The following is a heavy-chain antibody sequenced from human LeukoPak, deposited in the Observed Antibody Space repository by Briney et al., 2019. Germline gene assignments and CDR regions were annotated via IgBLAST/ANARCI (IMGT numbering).Heavy chain of an antibody. D-gene: IGHD2-2*01. CDR2: IIPIFGTA. V-gene: IGHV1-69*13. CDR3: AGGTIPAALDAFDI. Sequence: GASVKVSCKASGGTFSSYAISWVRQAPGQGLEWMGGIIPIFGTANYAQKFQGRVTITADESTSTAYMELSSLRSEDTAVYYCAGGTIPAALDAFDIWGQGTMVTVSS. J-gene: IGHJ3*02. CDR1: GGTFSSYA.